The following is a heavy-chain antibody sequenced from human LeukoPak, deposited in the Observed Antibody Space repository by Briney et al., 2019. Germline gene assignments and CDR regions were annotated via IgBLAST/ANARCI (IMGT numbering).Heavy chain of an antibody. CDR1: GFTFSTYA. Sequence: GGSLRLSCAASGFTFSTYAMHWVRQAPGKGLEWVAVISYDGSNKYYADSVKGRFTISRDNAKNSLYLQMNSLRAEDTAVYYCARDDSDWNYHYYMDVWGKGTTVTISS. D-gene: IGHD6-19*01. CDR3: ARDDSDWNYHYYMDV. V-gene: IGHV3-30*04. J-gene: IGHJ6*03. CDR2: ISYDGSNK.